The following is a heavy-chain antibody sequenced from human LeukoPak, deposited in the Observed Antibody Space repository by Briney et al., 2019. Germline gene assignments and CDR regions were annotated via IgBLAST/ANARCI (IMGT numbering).Heavy chain of an antibody. CDR3: ARNHYYDSSGYYVNWFDP. CDR2: IYHSGST. V-gene: IGHV4-30-2*01. CDR1: GGSISSGGYS. Sequence: SETLSLTCAVSGGSISSGGYSWSWIRQPPGKGLEWIGYIYHSGSTYYNPSLKSRVTISVDRSKNQFSLKLSSVTAADTAVYYCARNHYYDSSGYYVNWFDPWGQGTLVTVSS. D-gene: IGHD3-22*01. J-gene: IGHJ5*02.